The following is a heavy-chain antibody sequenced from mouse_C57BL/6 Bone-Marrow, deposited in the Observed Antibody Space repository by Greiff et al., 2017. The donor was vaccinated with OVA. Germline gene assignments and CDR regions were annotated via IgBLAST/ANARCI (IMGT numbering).Heavy chain of an antibody. CDR3: ARIYYYGSSYYFDY. J-gene: IGHJ2*01. D-gene: IGHD1-1*01. Sequence: VQLQQSGPGLVQPSQSLSITCTVSGFSLTSYGVHWVRQSPGKGLEWLGVIWSGGSTDYNAAFISRLSISKDNSKSQVFFKMNSLQADDTAIYYCARIYYYGSSYYFDYWVQGTTLTVSS. CDR2: IWSGGST. V-gene: IGHV2-2*01. CDR1: GFSLTSYG.